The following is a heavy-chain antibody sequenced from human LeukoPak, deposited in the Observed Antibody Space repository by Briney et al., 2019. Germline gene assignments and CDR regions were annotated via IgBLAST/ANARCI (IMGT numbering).Heavy chain of an antibody. CDR2: IYTSGST. CDR3: ARDFSIFSMDV. CDR1: GGSISSSSYY. Sequence: SETLSLTCTVSGGSISSSSYYWGWIRQPPGKGLEWIGRIYTSGSTNYNPSLKSRVTISVDTSKNQFSLKLSSVTAADTAVYYCARDFSIFSMDVWGKGTTVTISS. D-gene: IGHD3-9*01. V-gene: IGHV4-39*07. J-gene: IGHJ6*03.